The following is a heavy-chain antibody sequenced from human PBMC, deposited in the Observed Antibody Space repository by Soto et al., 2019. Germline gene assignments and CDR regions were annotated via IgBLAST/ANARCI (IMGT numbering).Heavy chain of an antibody. J-gene: IGHJ6*02. D-gene: IGHD2-21*01. CDR2: ISGDGGNT. CDR1: GFTFSIDA. V-gene: IGHV3-23*01. CDR3: ATLGGYCPYYYYYYADGLDV. Sequence: EVHLLESGGGLVQPGGFLRLSCAASGFTFSIDAMSWVRQAPGRGLEWVSVISGDGGNTYYADSVKGRFTTSRDNSKNTLSLQMSSLRAEDTAVYYCATLGGYCPYYYYYYADGLDVWGQGTTVAVSS.